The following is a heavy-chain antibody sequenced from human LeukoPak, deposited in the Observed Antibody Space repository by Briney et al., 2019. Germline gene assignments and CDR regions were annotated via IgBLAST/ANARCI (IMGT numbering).Heavy chain of an antibody. J-gene: IGHJ4*02. D-gene: IGHD3-22*01. Sequence: SETLSPTCAVYGGSFSGYYWSWIRQPPGKGLEWIGEINHSGSTNYNPSLKSRVTISVDTSKNQFSLKLSSVTAADTAVYYCARDRDSSGYYYTLDYWGQGTLVTVSS. V-gene: IGHV4-34*01. CDR1: GGSFSGYY. CDR3: ARDRDSSGYYYTLDY. CDR2: INHSGST.